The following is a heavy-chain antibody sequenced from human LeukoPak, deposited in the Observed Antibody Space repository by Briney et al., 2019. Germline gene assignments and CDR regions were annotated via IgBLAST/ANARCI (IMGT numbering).Heavy chain of an antibody. CDR1: GGSISSSNW. CDR2: IYHSGST. J-gene: IGHJ4*02. CDR3: ARGGIAAAGTQADY. Sequence: SETLSLTCAVSGGSISSSNWWSWVRQPPGKGLEWIGEIYHSGSTNYNPSLKSRVTISVDKSKNQFSLKLSSVTAADTAVYYCARGGIAAAGTQADYWGQGTLVTVSS. D-gene: IGHD6-13*01. V-gene: IGHV4-4*02.